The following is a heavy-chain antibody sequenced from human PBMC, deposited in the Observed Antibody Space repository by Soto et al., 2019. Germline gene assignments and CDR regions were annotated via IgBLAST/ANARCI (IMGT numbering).Heavy chain of an antibody. CDR2: INHSGST. V-gene: IGHV4-34*01. D-gene: IGHD5-18*01. Sequence: QVQLQQWGAGLLKPSETLSLTCAVYGGSFSGYYWSWIRQPPAKGLEWIGEINHSGSTNYNPSLKSRVTISVDTSKNQFSLKLSSVTAADTAVYYCARALGGPGYTYGLVNYWGQGTLVTVSS. J-gene: IGHJ4*02. CDR1: GGSFSGYY. CDR3: ARALGGPGYTYGLVNY.